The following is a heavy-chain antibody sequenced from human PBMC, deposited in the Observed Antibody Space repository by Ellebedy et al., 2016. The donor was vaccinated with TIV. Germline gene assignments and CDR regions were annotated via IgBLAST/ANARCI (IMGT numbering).Heavy chain of an antibody. D-gene: IGHD4-11*01. CDR1: GYSFTGYY. V-gene: IGHV1-2*02. Sequence: AASVKVSCKTSGYSFTGYYIHWVRQAPGQGPEWVGWINPDNGVTVYEQKLQGRVTITGDTSLSTVYMELSSLRSDDTAIYYCVRDLTNPVTWDYWGQGTLVFVSS. CDR2: INPDNGVT. J-gene: IGHJ4*02. CDR3: VRDLTNPVTWDY.